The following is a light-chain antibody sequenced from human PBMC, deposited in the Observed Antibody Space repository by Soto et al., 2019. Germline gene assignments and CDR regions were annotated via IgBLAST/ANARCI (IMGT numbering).Light chain of an antibody. CDR2: AAS. Sequence: DIQMTQSPSSLSASVGDRVTITCRASQGISNYLAWYQQKPGKVPKLLIYAASTLQSGVPTRFSGSGSGTDFTLTISSRQPEDVATYYCQKYNSAPPITFGRGTRLEIK. CDR3: QKYNSAPPIT. CDR1: QGISNY. V-gene: IGKV1-27*01. J-gene: IGKJ5*01.